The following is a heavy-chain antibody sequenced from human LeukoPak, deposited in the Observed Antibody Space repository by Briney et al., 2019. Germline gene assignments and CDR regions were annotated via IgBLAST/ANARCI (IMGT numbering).Heavy chain of an antibody. V-gene: IGHV4-39*07. CDR3: ASLNYDSSGYYGYYMDV. D-gene: IGHD3-22*01. CDR2: IYYSGST. Sequence: SETLSLTCTVSGGSISSSSYYWGWIRQPPGKGLEWIGSIYYSGSTYYNPSLKSRVTISVDTSKNQFSLKLSSVTAADTAVYYCASLNYDSSGYYGYYMDVWGKGTTVTVSS. CDR1: GGSISSSSYY. J-gene: IGHJ6*03.